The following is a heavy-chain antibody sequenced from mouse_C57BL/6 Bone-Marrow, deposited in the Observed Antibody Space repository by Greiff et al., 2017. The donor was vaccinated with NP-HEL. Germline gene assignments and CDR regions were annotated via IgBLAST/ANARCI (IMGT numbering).Heavy chain of an antibody. V-gene: IGHV1-19*01. CDR3: ARIGPAWFAY. CDR1: GYTFTDYY. Sequence: EVQLKESGPVLVKPGASVKMSCKASGYTFTDYYMNWVKQSHGKSLEWIGVINPYNGGTSYNQKFKGKATLTVDKSSSTAYMELNSLTSEDSAVYYCARIGPAWFAYWGQGTLVTVSA. J-gene: IGHJ3*01. CDR2: INPYNGGT.